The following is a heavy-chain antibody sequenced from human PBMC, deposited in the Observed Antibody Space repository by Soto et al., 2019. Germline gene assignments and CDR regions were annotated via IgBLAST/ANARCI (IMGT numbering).Heavy chain of an antibody. CDR2: ISAYNGNT. CDR3: AREDCSGGSCYGYAFDI. CDR1: GYTFTSYG. J-gene: IGHJ3*02. D-gene: IGHD2-15*01. Sequence: QVQLVQSGAEVKKPGASVKVSCKASGYTFTSYGISWVRQAPGQGLEWMGWISAYNGNTNYAQKLQGRVTMTTXXSXSKXYMELRSLRSDDTAVYYCAREDCSGGSCYGYAFDIWGQGTMVTVSS. V-gene: IGHV1-18*01.